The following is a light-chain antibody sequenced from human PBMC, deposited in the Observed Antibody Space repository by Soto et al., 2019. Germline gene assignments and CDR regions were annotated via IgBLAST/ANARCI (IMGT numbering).Light chain of an antibody. V-gene: IGKV3-20*01. CDR2: GAS. CDR1: QSISNNY. Sequence: EIVLTQSPGTLSLSPGERATLSCRASQSISNNYLAWYHQKPGQAPRLLIYGASSRATGIPDRFSGRGSGTDFTLTISRLEPEDFAVYYCHHYGYSSFTFGQGTKLGIK. J-gene: IGKJ2*01. CDR3: HHYGYSSFT.